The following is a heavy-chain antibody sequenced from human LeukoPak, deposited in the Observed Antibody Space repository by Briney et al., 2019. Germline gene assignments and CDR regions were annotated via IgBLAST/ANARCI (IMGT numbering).Heavy chain of an antibody. V-gene: IGHV4-34*01. D-gene: IGHD3-22*01. CDR2: INYSGST. CDR1: GGSFSGYY. CDR3: ARHDSSGPYNAFDI. Sequence: PSETLSLTCAVYGGSFSGYYWSWIRQPPGKGLEWIGEINYSGSTNYNPSLKSRVTISVDTSKNQFSLKLRSVTAADTAVYYCARHDSSGPYNAFDIWGQGTMVTVSS. J-gene: IGHJ3*02.